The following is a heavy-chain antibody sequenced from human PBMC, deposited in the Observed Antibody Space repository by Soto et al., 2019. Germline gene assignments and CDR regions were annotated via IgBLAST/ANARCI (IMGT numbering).Heavy chain of an antibody. CDR2: IWYDGSNK. Sequence: HPGGSLRLSCAASGFTFSSYGMHWVRQAPGKGLEWVAVIWYDGSNKYYADSVKGRFTISRDNSKNTLYLQMNSLRAEDTAVYYCARDLSAAAAGMDVWGQGTTVTVSS. J-gene: IGHJ6*02. D-gene: IGHD6-13*01. CDR3: ARDLSAAAAGMDV. V-gene: IGHV3-33*01. CDR1: GFTFSSYG.